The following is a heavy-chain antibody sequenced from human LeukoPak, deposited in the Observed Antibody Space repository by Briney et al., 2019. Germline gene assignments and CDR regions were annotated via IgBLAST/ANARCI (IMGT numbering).Heavy chain of an antibody. Sequence: GGSLRLSCAASGFTFSIYSVTWVRQAPGKGLEWVASISSTSSYIYYADSVRGRFTISRDNAQYLAYLQMNSLRAEDTAVYYCARVESGYCSSTSCFNWFDPWGQGTLVTVSS. V-gene: IGHV3-21*06. CDR3: ARVESGYCSSTSCFNWFDP. J-gene: IGHJ5*02. CDR1: GFTFSIYS. CDR2: ISSTSSYI. D-gene: IGHD2-2*01.